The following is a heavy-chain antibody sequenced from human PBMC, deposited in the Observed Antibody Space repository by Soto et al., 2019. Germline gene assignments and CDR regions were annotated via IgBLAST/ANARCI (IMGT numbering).Heavy chain of an antibody. Sequence: EVQLVESGGGLVKPGGSLRLSCEASGFTFRSYSMNWVRQAPGKGLEWVSSISTTSSYIYYGDSVKGRFTISRDNAKNLLFRQMNSVRAEDTAIYYCAREGDDYGDYKRAFDIWGQGTTVTVSS. D-gene: IGHD4-17*01. V-gene: IGHV3-21*01. J-gene: IGHJ3*02. CDR3: AREGDDYGDYKRAFDI. CDR2: ISTTSSYI. CDR1: GFTFRSYS.